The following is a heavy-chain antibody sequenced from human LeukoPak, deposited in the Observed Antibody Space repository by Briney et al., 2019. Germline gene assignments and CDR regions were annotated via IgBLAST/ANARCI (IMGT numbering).Heavy chain of an antibody. CDR3: VRKTTTGPTKAAFDI. CDR2: IYYSGTI. D-gene: IGHD4-17*01. CDR1: GYSISTSNY. J-gene: IGHJ3*02. V-gene: IGHV4-28*05. Sequence: SETLSLTCAVSGYSISTSNYWGWIRQPPGQGLEWIGHIYYSGTIYSNPSHNSRLTMSVDTSKNQFSLNLTSVTAVDTAIYYCVRKTTTGPTKAAFDIWGQGTRVTVSS.